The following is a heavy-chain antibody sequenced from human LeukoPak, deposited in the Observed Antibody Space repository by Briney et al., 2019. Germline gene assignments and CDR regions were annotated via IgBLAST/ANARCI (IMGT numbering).Heavy chain of an antibody. Sequence: ASVKVSCKASGYTFTSYDINWVRQAAGQGLEWMGWMNPNSGNTGYAQKFQCRVTMTRNTSISTAYMELSRLRSDDTAVYYCASYYYDSSGTRFDPWGQGTLVTVSS. CDR2: MNPNSGNT. J-gene: IGHJ5*02. CDR1: GYTFTSYD. V-gene: IGHV1-8*01. CDR3: ASYYYDSSGTRFDP. D-gene: IGHD3-22*01.